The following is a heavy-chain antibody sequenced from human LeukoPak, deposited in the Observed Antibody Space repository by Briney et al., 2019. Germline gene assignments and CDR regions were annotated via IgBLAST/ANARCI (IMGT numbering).Heavy chain of an antibody. V-gene: IGHV4-59*01. Sequence: PSETLSLTCTVSGGSISSYYWNWIRQPPGKGLEWIGYIYYSGSTNYNPSLKSRVTISIDTSKNQFSLRLSSVTAADTAVYYCARDPLSGGSHAFDIWGQGTMVTVSS. D-gene: IGHD3-10*01. CDR3: ARDPLSGGSHAFDI. J-gene: IGHJ3*02. CDR2: IYYSGST. CDR1: GGSISSYY.